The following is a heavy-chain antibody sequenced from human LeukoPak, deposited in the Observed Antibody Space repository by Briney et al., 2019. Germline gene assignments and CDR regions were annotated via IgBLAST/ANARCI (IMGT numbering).Heavy chain of an antibody. Sequence: SETLSLTCAASGGPFSGYHWSWIRQSPGKGLEWIGEINHSGSTNYNPSLESRVTISVDTSGNEFSVRLNSVTAADTAVYYCARGGSNAWYIDYWGQGTLVTVSS. CDR1: GGPFSGYH. D-gene: IGHD6-19*01. CDR3: ARGGSNAWYIDY. J-gene: IGHJ4*02. CDR2: INHSGST. V-gene: IGHV4-34*01.